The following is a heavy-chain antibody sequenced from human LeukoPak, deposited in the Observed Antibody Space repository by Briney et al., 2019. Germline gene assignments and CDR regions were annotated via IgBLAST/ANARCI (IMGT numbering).Heavy chain of an antibody. Sequence: ASVKVSRKASGGTFNNYAINWVRQAPGQGLEWMGGIFPLFETTYSAQGFKGRVTITADDSTSTAYMELNSLRTEDTAVYYCARGRESHGHYFHFWGQGTLVTVSS. J-gene: IGHJ4*02. CDR2: IFPLFETT. CDR3: ARGRESHGHYFHF. V-gene: IGHV1-69*01. CDR1: GGTFNNYA. D-gene: IGHD1-26*01.